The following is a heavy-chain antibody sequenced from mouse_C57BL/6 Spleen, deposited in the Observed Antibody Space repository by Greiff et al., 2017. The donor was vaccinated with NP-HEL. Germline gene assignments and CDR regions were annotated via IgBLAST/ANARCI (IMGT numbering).Heavy chain of an antibody. D-gene: IGHD1-1*01. V-gene: IGHV5-6*01. CDR3: ARAITTVVAKGYFDV. CDR2: ISSGGSYT. Sequence: EVQVVESGGDLVKPGGSLKLSCAASGFTFSSYGMSWVRQTPDKRLEWVATISSGGSYTYYPDSVKGRFTISRDNAKNTLYLQMSSLKSEDTAMYYCARAITTVVAKGYFDVWGTGTTVTVSS. J-gene: IGHJ1*03. CDR1: GFTFSSYG.